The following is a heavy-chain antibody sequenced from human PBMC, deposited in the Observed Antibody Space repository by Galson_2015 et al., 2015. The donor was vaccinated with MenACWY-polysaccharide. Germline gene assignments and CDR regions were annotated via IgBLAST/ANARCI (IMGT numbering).Heavy chain of an antibody. J-gene: IGHJ6*02. CDR2: ISYDGSNK. CDR1: GFTFSSYG. CDR3: AKSPRDIWSGPYYYGMDV. V-gene: IGHV3-30*18. D-gene: IGHD3-3*01. Sequence: SLRLSCAASGFTFSSYGMHWVRQAPGKGLEWVAVISYDGSNKYYADSVKGRFTISRDNSKNTLYLQMNSLRAEDTAVYYCAKSPRDIWSGPYYYGMDVWGQATTVTVSS.